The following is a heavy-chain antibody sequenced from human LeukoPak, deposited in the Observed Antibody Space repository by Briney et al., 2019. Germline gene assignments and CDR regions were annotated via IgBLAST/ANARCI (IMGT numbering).Heavy chain of an antibody. CDR3: ARMVPAGTHNY. D-gene: IGHD2-2*01. J-gene: IGHJ4*02. CDR2: IYASGSN. Sequence: SETLTLTCTVSGGSVNSYYWSWIRQPAGKGLEWIGHIYASGSNDYNPSLKSRVTMSLDMAKNQFSLRLTSVTAADTAVYFCARMVPAGTHNYWGQGLLVTVSS. CDR1: GGSVNSYY. V-gene: IGHV4-4*07.